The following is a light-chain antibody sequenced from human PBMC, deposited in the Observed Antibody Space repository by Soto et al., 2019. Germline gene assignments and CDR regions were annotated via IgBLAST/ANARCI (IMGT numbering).Light chain of an antibody. CDR2: QVS. CDR3: TSYTTSSTWV. Sequence: QSALTQPASVSGSPGQSITISCTGTGSDVGRYNYVSWYQQYPGKVPKLMIYQVSNRPSGVSIRFSGSKSGDTASLTISGLHAEDEADYYCTSYTTSSTWVFGGGTKLTVL. V-gene: IGLV2-14*01. J-gene: IGLJ3*02. CDR1: GSDVGRYNY.